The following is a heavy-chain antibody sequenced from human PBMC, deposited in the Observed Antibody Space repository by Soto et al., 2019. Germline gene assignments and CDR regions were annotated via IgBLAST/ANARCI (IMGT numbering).Heavy chain of an antibody. Sequence: SETLSLTCNVSGGSISSYYWSWIRQPPGKGLEWIGYIYYSGSTNYNPSLKSRLTISVDTSKNQFSLKLSSVTAADTAVYYCARGSGWADFDFWGQGTLVTVSS. CDR2: IYYSGST. V-gene: IGHV4-59*12. D-gene: IGHD1-26*01. CDR1: GGSISSYY. CDR3: ARGSGWADFDF. J-gene: IGHJ4*02.